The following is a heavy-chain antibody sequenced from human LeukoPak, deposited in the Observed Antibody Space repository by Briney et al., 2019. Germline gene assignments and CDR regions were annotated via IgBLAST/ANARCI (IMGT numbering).Heavy chain of an antibody. CDR3: ARGAVVPAAGFDP. CDR2: INHSGST. V-gene: IGHV4-34*01. J-gene: IGHJ5*02. CDR1: GRSFSGYY. Sequence: PSETLSLTCAVYGRSFSGYYWSWIRQPPGKGLEWIGEINHSGSTNYNPSLKSRVTISVDTSKNQFSLKLSSVTAADTAVYYCARGAVVPAAGFDPWGQGTLVAVSS. D-gene: IGHD2-2*01.